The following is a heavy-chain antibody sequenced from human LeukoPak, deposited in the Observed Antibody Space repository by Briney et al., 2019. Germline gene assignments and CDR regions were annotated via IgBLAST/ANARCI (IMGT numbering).Heavy chain of an antibody. CDR3: ASRKSSSWYGESLDY. CDR2: INHSGST. Sequence: ASETLSLTCAVYGGSFSGYYWSWIRQPPGKGLEWIGEINHSGSTNYNPSLKSRVTISVDTSKNQFSLKLSSVTAADTAVYYCASRKSSSWYGESLDYWGQGTLVTVSS. V-gene: IGHV4-34*01. CDR1: GGSFSGYY. D-gene: IGHD6-13*01. J-gene: IGHJ4*02.